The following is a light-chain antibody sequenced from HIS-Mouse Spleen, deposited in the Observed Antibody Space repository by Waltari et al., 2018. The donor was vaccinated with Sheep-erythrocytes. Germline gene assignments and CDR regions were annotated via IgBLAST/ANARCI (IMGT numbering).Light chain of an antibody. CDR2: AAS. J-gene: IGKJ2*01. Sequence: DIQMNQSPSSLSASVGDRVTITCRASQSISSYLNWYQQKPGKAPKLLIYAASSLQSGVPSRFSGSGSWTDFTLTISSLQPEDFATYYCQQSYSTPLYTFGQGTKLEIK. CDR3: QQSYSTPLYT. CDR1: QSISSY. V-gene: IGKV1-39*01.